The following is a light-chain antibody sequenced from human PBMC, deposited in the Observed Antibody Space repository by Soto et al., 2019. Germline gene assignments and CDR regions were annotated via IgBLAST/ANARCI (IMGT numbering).Light chain of an antibody. V-gene: IGKV1-39*01. CDR2: ATS. Sequence: NQVSLSPSPVSASMRDRVTITCRASQNIDKYLNWYQHKPGQAPKLLIYATSTWQSGVPARFSGSGSGTEFTLTISTLQSEDFATYFCQESYNSPAVSFGGGTKVDIK. CDR3: QESYNSPAVS. J-gene: IGKJ4*01. CDR1: QNIDKY.